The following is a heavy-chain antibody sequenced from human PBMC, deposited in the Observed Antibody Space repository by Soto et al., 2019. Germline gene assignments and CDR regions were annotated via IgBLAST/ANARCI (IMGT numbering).Heavy chain of an antibody. Sequence: GASVKVSCKASGYTFTSYDMHWVRQAPGQRLEWMGWINAGNGNTKYSQKFQGRVTITRDTSASTAYMELRSLRSDDTAVYYCARDRLYDILTGYYDYWGQGTLVTVSS. CDR3: ARDRLYDILTGYYDY. J-gene: IGHJ4*02. CDR2: INAGNGNT. V-gene: IGHV1-3*01. D-gene: IGHD3-9*01. CDR1: GYTFTSYD.